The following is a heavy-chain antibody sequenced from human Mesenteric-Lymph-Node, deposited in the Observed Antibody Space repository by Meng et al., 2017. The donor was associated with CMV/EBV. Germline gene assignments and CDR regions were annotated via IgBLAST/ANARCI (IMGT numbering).Heavy chain of an antibody. V-gene: IGHV1-2*02. J-gene: IGHJ4*02. D-gene: IGHD2-2*02. CDR3: ARGEIVVVPVAILGH. CDR1: GYTFPGHY. CDR2: INSNSGDT. Sequence: SGYTFPGHYMHWVRQAPGQGLEWMGWINSNSGDTKFAQKFQGRVTLSRDTSISTAYMELSSLRSDDTAKYYCARGEIVVVPVAILGHWGQGTLVTVSS.